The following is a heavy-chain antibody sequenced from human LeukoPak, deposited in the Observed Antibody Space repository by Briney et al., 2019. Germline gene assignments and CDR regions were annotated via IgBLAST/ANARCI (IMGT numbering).Heavy chain of an antibody. V-gene: IGHV1-18*01. CDR2: ISAYNGNT. J-gene: IGHJ5*02. CDR3: ARLGGYYGSGNNWFDP. Sequence: ASVKVSCKASGYTFTSYGISWVRQAPGQGPEWMGWISAYNGNTNYAQKLQGRVTMTTDTSTSTAYMELRSLRSDDTAVYYCARLGGYYGSGNNWFDPWGQGTLVTVSS. CDR1: GYTFTSYG. D-gene: IGHD3-10*01.